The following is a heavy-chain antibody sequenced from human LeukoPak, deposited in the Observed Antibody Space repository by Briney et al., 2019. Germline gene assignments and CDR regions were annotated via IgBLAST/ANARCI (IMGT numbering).Heavy chain of an antibody. CDR2: ISAYNGNT. Sequence: GASVKVSCKASGYTFSSYGISWVRQAPGQGLEWMGWISAYNGNTNYAQKLQGRVTMTTDTPTSTAYMELRSLRSDDTAVYYCARRAAVVGPLYYFDNWGQGTLITVSS. J-gene: IGHJ4*02. D-gene: IGHD6-19*01. CDR1: GYTFSSYG. CDR3: ARRAAVVGPLYYFDN. V-gene: IGHV1-18*01.